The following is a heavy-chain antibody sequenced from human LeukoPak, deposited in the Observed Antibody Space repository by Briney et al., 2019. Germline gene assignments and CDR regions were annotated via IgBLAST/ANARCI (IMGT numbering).Heavy chain of an antibody. CDR3: ARDSPRIPDY. V-gene: IGHV3-21*01. CDR2: ISSSSSYI. J-gene: IGHJ4*02. CDR1: GFTFSSYS. Sequence: GGSLRLSCAASGFTFSSYSMTWVRQAPGKGLEWVSSISSSSSYIYYADSVKGRFTISRDNAKNSLYLQMNSLRAEDTAVYYCARDSPRIPDYWGQGTLVTVSS.